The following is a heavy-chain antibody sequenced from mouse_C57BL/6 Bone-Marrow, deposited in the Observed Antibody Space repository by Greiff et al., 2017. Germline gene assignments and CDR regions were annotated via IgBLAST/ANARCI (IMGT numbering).Heavy chain of an antibody. CDR2: ISYSGST. J-gene: IGHJ1*03. V-gene: IGHV3-8*01. CDR1: GYSITSDY. CDR3: ARLMTTVVARYFDV. D-gene: IGHD1-1*01. Sequence: EVKLMESGPGLAKPSQTLSLTCSVTGYSITSDYWNWIRKFPGNKLEYMGYISYSGSTYYNPSLNSRISITRETSKNQYYLQLHSVTTEDTATYYCARLMTTVVARYFDVWGTGTTVTVSS.